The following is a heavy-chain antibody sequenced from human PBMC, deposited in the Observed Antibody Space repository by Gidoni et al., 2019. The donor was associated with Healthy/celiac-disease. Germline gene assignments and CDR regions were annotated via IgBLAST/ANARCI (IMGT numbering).Heavy chain of an antibody. CDR1: GFTFDDFA. Sequence: EVQLVESGGGVVQPGRSLRLSCRASGFTFDDFAIHWVRQAPGKGLEWVSGMSWNSGNIGYADSVKGRFTIARDNAKNSLYLQMNSLRAEDTALYYCAKDYCGGDCSYYYYYSMDVWGQGTTVTVSS. D-gene: IGHD2-21*02. CDR3: AKDYCGGDCSYYYYYSMDV. V-gene: IGHV3-9*01. CDR2: MSWNSGNI. J-gene: IGHJ6*02.